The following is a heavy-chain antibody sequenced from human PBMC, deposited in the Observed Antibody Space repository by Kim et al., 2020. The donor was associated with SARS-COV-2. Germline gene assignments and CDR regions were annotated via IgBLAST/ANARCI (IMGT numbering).Heavy chain of an antibody. Sequence: ASVKVSCKAFGYTFTSYDIHWVRQAPGQGFEWMGIINPNSGRPRYPQKFQGRLTVTRDTSTRTVYMELTRVTSDDSAVYYCARDDTQIEGHERPFQHWGQ. J-gene: IGHJ1*01. CDR3: ARDDTQIEGHERPFQH. D-gene: IGHD1-1*01. CDR2: INPNSGRP. CDR1: GYTFTSYD. V-gene: IGHV1-46*01.